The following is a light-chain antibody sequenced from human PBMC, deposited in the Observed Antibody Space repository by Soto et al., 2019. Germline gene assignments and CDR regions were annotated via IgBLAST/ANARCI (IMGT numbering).Light chain of an antibody. CDR1: RSDVGGYTY. Sequence: QSVLTQPASVSGAPGQSITISCTGTRSDVGGYTYVSWYRQHPGKAPKLIIHDVTIRPSGVSNRFSGSKSGNTASLTISGLQAEDEADYFCCSYTRSATLSVFATGTKVAVL. CDR2: DVT. CDR3: CSYTRSATLSV. V-gene: IGLV2-14*01. J-gene: IGLJ1*01.